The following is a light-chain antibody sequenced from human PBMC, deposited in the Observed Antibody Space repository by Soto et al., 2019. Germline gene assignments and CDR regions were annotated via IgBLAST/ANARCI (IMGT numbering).Light chain of an antibody. CDR1: SSNIGAGYD. V-gene: IGLV1-40*01. J-gene: IGLJ2*01. Sequence: QSVLTQPPSVSGAPGQRVTISCTGSSSNIGAGYDVHWYQQLPGTAPKLLIYGDSNRPSGVPDRFSGSKSGTSASLAITGLQAEDEAHYYCQSYDSSLSGVVFGGGTKPPS. CDR2: GDS. CDR3: QSYDSSLSGVV.